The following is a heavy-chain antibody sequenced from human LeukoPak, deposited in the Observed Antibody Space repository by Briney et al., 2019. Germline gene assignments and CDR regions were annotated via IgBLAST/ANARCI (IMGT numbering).Heavy chain of an antibody. J-gene: IGHJ4*02. CDR2: IYYSGST. V-gene: IGHV4-39*07. CDR3: ARGSLSSSWYSPPIPFDY. Sequence: SETLSLTCTVSGGSINSTSYYWGWFRQPPGKGLEWLGSIYYSGSTYYNPSLKSRVTISVDTSKNQFSLKLSSVTAADTAVYYCARGSLSSSWYSPPIPFDYWGQGTLVTVSS. D-gene: IGHD6-13*01. CDR1: GGSINSTSYY.